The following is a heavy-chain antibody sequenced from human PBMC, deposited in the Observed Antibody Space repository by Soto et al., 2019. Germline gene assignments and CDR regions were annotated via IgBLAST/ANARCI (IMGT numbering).Heavy chain of an antibody. D-gene: IGHD6-13*01. CDR1: GGTFSSYA. CDR3: ARGRYSSSWQFDY. CDR2: IIPIFGTA. J-gene: IGHJ4*02. V-gene: IGHV1-69*13. Sequence: ASVKVSCKASGGTFSSYAISWVRQAPGQGLEWVGGIIPIFGTANYAQKFQGRVTITADESTSTAYMELSSLRSEDTAVYYCARGRYSSSWQFDYWGQGTLVTVSS.